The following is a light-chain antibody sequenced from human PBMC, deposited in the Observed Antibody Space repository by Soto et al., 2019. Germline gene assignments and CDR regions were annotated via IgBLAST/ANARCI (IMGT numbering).Light chain of an antibody. Sequence: QPVLTQPPSASGTPGQTVTISCSGSRSNIGSNTVNWYLQLPGSAPKLLIYSNNQRPSGVPDRFSGSKSGTSATLAISGLQSEDEADYYCAAWDDSLNGFYVFGTGTKLTVL. CDR3: AAWDDSLNGFYV. CDR1: RSNIGSNT. J-gene: IGLJ1*01. CDR2: SNN. V-gene: IGLV1-44*01.